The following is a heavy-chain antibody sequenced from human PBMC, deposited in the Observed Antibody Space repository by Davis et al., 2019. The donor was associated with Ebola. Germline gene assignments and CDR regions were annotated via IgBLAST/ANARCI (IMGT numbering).Heavy chain of an antibody. J-gene: IGHJ4*02. CDR1: GFTFSSYW. V-gene: IGHV3-7*01. Sequence: GESLKISCAASGFTFSSYWMSWVRQAPGKGLEWVANIKQDGSEKYYVDSVKGRFTISRDNAKNSLYLQMNSLRAEDTAVYYCARDRRIIYDKSFFDYWGQGTLVTVSS. CDR3: ARDRRIIYDKSFFDY. CDR2: IKQDGSEK. D-gene: IGHD5/OR15-5a*01.